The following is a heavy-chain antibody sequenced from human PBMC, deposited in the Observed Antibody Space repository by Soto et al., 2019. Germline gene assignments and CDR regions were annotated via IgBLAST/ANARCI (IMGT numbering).Heavy chain of an antibody. Sequence: QVQLVQSGAEVKKPGSSVKDSCKASGGTFSSYAISWVRQAPRQGLEWMGGIIPILGTANYAQKFQGRVTITADDSTSTSYMELSSLRSEFTAVYYWARAGGRSWDWFDPWGQGTLVTVSS. CDR2: IIPILGTA. V-gene: IGHV1-69*01. CDR1: GGTFSSYA. D-gene: IGHD2-15*01. CDR3: ARAGGRSWDWFDP. J-gene: IGHJ5*02.